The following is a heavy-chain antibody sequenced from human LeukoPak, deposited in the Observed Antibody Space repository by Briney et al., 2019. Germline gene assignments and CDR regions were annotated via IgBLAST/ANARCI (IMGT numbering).Heavy chain of an antibody. CDR3: ARANPSICGGYCSSDY. CDR2: IYSGGST. D-gene: IGHD2-21*02. CDR1: GFTVSSNY. V-gene: IGHV3-53*01. J-gene: IGHJ4*02. Sequence: PGGSLRLSSAASGFTVSSNYMSWVRRAPGKGLEWVSVIYSGGSTYYADSVKGRFTISRDNSKNTLYLQMNSLRVEDTAVYYCARANPSICGGYCSSDYWGQGTLVTVSS.